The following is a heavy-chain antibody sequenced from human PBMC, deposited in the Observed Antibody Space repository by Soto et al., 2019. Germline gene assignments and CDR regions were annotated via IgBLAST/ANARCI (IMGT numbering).Heavy chain of an antibody. CDR2: ISGSGGST. D-gene: IGHD3-10*01. J-gene: IGHJ4*02. Sequence: GSLRLSCAASGFTFSSYAMSWVRQAPGKGLEWVSAISGSGGSTYYADSVKGRFTISRDNSKNTLYLQMNSLRAEDTAVYYCAKDQRFGELLPYYFDYWGQGTLVTVSS. CDR1: GFTFSSYA. CDR3: AKDQRFGELLPYYFDY. V-gene: IGHV3-23*01.